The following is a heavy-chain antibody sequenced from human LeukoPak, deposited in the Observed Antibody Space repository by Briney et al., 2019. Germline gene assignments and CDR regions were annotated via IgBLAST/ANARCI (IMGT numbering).Heavy chain of an antibody. D-gene: IGHD6-13*01. Sequence: SETLSLTCTVSGGSISSSISTNYWNWVRQPPGKGLEWIGSIHYSGSTYYNPSLESRATVSVGTSKNQFSVKLTSVTAADTAVYYCARKGTIAPTGASHFDYWGQGILVTVSS. CDR3: ARKGTIAPTGASHFDY. J-gene: IGHJ4*02. CDR2: IHYSGST. CDR1: GGSISSSISTNY. V-gene: IGHV4-39*01.